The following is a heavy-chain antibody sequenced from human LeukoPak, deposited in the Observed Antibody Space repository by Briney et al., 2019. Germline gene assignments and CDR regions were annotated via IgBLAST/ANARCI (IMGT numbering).Heavy chain of an antibody. V-gene: IGHV1-18*01. Sequence: ASVKVSCKASGYTFTTYGLSWVRQAPGQGLEWLGWISTYDDNIKYAQSLQGRLTLTIDTSTSTAYMELRSLRSDDTAVYYCGYGWGNGDAFNIGGKGTRATVSS. J-gene: IGHJ3*02. D-gene: IGHD3-10*01. CDR3: GYGWGNGDAFNI. CDR1: GYTFTTYG. CDR2: ISTYDDNI.